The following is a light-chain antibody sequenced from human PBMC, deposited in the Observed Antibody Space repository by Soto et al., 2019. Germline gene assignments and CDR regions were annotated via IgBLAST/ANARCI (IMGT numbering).Light chain of an antibody. CDR3: QSYDSSLSVV. V-gene: IGLV1-40*01. Sequence: QSVLTQPPSVSGAPGQRVTISCTGSGSTIGAGYDVHWYQQLPGTAPKLLIYNNRNRPSGVPDRFSGSRSGTSASLAISGLRAEDGADYYCQSYDSSLSVVFGGGTKLTVL. J-gene: IGLJ2*01. CDR1: GSTIGAGYD. CDR2: NNR.